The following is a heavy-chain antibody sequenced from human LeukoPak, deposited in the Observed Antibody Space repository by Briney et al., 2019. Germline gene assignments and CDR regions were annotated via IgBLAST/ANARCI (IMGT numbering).Heavy chain of an antibody. CDR3: ARAGYGDSDFDY. Sequence: SETLSLTCSVSGGSFSSYFWSWVRQPAGKGLEWIGRIYPSGNTNYNPSLKSRVTLSVDTSKTQFSLKLNSVTAADTAVYYCARAGYGDSDFDYWGQGTLVTVSS. J-gene: IGHJ4*02. CDR2: IYPSGNT. V-gene: IGHV4-4*07. D-gene: IGHD4-17*01. CDR1: GGSFSSYF.